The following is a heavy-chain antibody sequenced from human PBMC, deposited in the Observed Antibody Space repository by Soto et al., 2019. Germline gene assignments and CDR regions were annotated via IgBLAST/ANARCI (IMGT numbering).Heavy chain of an antibody. CDR3: ARALLSHSYDSGGYDSYFHPMDL. D-gene: IGHD3-22*01. Sequence: GASVKVSCKASGGTFSSLDINWVRQAPGQGLEWMGGIIPISETTNYAQIFQGRVSIVADISTSTAYMELSRLRSEDTAVYYCARALLSHSYDSGGYDSYFHPMDLWGQGTPVTVSS. CDR2: IIPISETT. CDR1: GGTFSSLD. J-gene: IGHJ6*02. V-gene: IGHV1-69*06.